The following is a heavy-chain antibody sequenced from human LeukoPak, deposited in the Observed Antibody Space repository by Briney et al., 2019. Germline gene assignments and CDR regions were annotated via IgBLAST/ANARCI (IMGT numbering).Heavy chain of an antibody. CDR2: IFYSGRT. Sequence: SETLSLTCTVSGGSISTSSYYWGWNRQPPGKGLDWIGSIFYSGRTYYNPSLKSRVTISVDTSKNQFSLNLSSVTAADTAIYYCARRVIMSAAGVPDTWLDPWGQGILVTVSS. CDR1: GGSISTSSYY. V-gene: IGHV4-39*01. J-gene: IGHJ5*02. CDR3: ARRVIMSAAGVPDTWLDP. D-gene: IGHD2-8*01.